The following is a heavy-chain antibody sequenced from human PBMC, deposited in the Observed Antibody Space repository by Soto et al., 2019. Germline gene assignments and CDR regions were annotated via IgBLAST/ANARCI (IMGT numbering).Heavy chain of an antibody. CDR2: INWNSVTF. Sequence: PGGSLRLSCAASGSTFHNYAMHWVRQAPGKGLEWVSGINWNSVTFDYADSVKGRFTISRDNSKNTLYLQMNSLRAEDTAVYYCAKVSSGWYSNFDYWGKGTLVTVSS. V-gene: IGHV3-9*01. J-gene: IGHJ4*02. D-gene: IGHD6-19*01. CDR1: GSTFHNYA. CDR3: AKVSSGWYSNFDY.